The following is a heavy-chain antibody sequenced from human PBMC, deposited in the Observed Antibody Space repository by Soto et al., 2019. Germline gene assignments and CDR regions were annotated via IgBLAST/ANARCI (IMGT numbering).Heavy chain of an antibody. CDR1: GGSISSYY. Sequence: SETLSLTCTVSGGSISSYYWSWIRQPPGKGLEWIGYIYYSGSTNYNPSRKSRVTISVDTSKNQFSLKLSSVTAADTAVYYCARWTYYYDSSGYYNWFDPWGQGTLVTVSS. V-gene: IGHV4-59*01. CDR3: ARWTYYYDSSGYYNWFDP. CDR2: IYYSGST. J-gene: IGHJ5*02. D-gene: IGHD3-22*01.